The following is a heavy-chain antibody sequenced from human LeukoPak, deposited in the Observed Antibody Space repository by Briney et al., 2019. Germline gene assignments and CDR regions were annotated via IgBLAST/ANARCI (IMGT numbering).Heavy chain of an antibody. J-gene: IGHJ4*02. CDR1: GFTFSSYT. CDR3: ARDGRSSSCYKY. D-gene: IGHD6-13*01. CDR2: IGTSSTTI. V-gene: IGHV3-48*01. Sequence: GGSLRLSCAASGFTFSSYTMNWVRQPPGKGLEWVSNIGTSSTTIYYADSVKGRFTISRDNAKNSLYLQMNSLRAEDTAVYYCARDGRSSSCYKYWGQGTLVTVSS.